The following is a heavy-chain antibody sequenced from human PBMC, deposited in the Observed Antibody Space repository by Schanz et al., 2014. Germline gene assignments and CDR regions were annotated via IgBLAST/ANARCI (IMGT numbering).Heavy chain of an antibody. CDR2: IKSNTDGGTT. Sequence: VQLVESGGGVVQPGGSLRLSCAASGFIFGDYAIHWVRQAPGKGLEWVGRIKSNTDGGTTDYATPVKGRFTISRDDSKNTLYLQMNSLKSEDTAVYYCTSMATIPRNWFDPWGQGTLVTVSS. J-gene: IGHJ5*02. D-gene: IGHD2-2*02. CDR1: GFIFGDYA. V-gene: IGHV3-15*01. CDR3: TSMATIPRNWFDP.